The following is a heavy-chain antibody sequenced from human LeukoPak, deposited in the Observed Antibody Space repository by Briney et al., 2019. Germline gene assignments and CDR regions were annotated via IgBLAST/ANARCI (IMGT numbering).Heavy chain of an antibody. J-gene: IGHJ4*02. CDR1: GYTFTGYY. CDR3: ARRGYEFSDLDN. D-gene: IGHD3/OR15-3a*01. V-gene: IGHV1-2*02. Sequence: ASVKVSCKASGYTFTGYYMHWVRQAPGQGLEWMGWINPNNGDTNFAQKFQGRVAMTRDTSMDTVYMELSSLRSDDTAVYYCARRGYEFSDLDNWGQGTLVTVSS. CDR2: INPNNGDT.